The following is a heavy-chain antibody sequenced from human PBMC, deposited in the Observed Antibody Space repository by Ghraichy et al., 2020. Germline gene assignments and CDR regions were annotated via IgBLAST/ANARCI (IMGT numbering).Heavy chain of an antibody. CDR1: GYTFTSYG. V-gene: IGHV1-18*04. CDR2: ISAYNGNT. D-gene: IGHD1-26*01. CDR3: ARGMGATGVSPTDAFDI. J-gene: IGHJ3*02. Sequence: SVKVSCKASGYTFTSYGISWVRQAPGQGLEWMGWISAYNGNTNYAQKLQGRVTMTTDTSTSTAYMELRSLRSDDTAVYYCARGMGATGVSPTDAFDIWGQGTIVTVAS.